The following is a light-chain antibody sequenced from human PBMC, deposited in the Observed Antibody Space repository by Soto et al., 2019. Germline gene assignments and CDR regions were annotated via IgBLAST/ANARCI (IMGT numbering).Light chain of an antibody. CDR3: HQYNNWPFS. J-gene: IGKJ5*01. CDR1: QSVGSN. V-gene: IGKV3-15*01. Sequence: EIMLTQSPATLPVSPGESATLSCRASQSVGSNLAWFQQKPGQAPRLLIYGSSTRATGVPARFSGSGSGADFTLTISSLQSEDSAVYYCHQYNNWPFSFGQGTRLEIK. CDR2: GSS.